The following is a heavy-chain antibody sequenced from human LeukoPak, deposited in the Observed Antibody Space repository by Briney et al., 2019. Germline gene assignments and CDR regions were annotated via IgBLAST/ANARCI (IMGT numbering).Heavy chain of an antibody. CDR3: TTLLGDVEMAPSADY. CDR1: GFTFSNAR. V-gene: IGHV3-15*01. CDR2: FKSKTDGGTT. D-gene: IGHD5-24*01. Sequence: PGGPLRLSCAASGFTFSNARMSWVRQAPGKGLEWLGRFKSKTDGGTTDHAAPVKGRFTISRDDSKNTLYLQMNSLKTEDTAVYYCTTLLGDVEMAPSADYCGQGTLVTASS. J-gene: IGHJ4*02.